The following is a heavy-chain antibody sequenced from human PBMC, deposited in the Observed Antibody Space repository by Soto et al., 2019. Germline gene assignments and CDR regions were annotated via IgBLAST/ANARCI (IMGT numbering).Heavy chain of an antibody. J-gene: IGHJ4*02. CDR3: ARVQGGTGELDY. V-gene: IGHV4-39*07. CDR1: GGSISSSSYY. D-gene: IGHD7-27*01. CDR2: IYYSGST. Sequence: SETLSLTCTVSGGSISSSSYYWGWIRQPPGKGLEWIGSIYYSGSTYYNPSLKSRVTISVDTSKNQFSLKLSSVTAADTAVYYCARVQGGTGELDYWGQGTLVTVSS.